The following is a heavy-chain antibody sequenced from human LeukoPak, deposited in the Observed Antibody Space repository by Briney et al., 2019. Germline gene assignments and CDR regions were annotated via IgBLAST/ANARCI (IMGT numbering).Heavy chain of an antibody. J-gene: IGHJ3*02. Sequence: GGSLRLSCAASGFTFDDYAMHWVRQAPGKGLEWVSLISGDGGSTYYADSVKGRFTISRDNGKKSLYLQMNSLRDGDTAVYYCARSFDIWGQGTMVTVSS. CDR1: GFTFDDYA. V-gene: IGHV3-43*02. CDR3: ARSFDI. CDR2: ISGDGGST.